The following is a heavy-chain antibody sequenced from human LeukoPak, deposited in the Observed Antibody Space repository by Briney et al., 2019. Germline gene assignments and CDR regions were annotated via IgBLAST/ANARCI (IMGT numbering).Heavy chain of an antibody. J-gene: IGHJ4*02. D-gene: IGHD3-3*01. CDR2: ISGSGGST. CDR1: GFTFSSYA. Sequence: GGSLRLSCAASGFTFSSYAMSWVRQAPGKGLEWASAISGSGGSTYYADSVKGRFTISRDNSKNTLYLQMNSLRAEDTAVYYCAKDQRFLEWLLWYWGQGTLVTVSS. CDR3: AKDQRFLEWLLWY. V-gene: IGHV3-23*01.